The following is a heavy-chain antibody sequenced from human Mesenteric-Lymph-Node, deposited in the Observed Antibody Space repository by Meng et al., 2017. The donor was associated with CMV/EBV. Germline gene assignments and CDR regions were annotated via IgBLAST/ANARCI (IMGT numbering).Heavy chain of an antibody. V-gene: IGHV4-34*01. D-gene: IGHD4-23*01. J-gene: IGHJ4*02. CDR1: GGSFSGYY. CDR2: INHSGST. CDR3: ARHQRWLKSEGGFNY. Sequence: QVRLQEWGAGRLKPPETLSLTCAVYGGSFSGYYWSWIRQPPGKGLEWIGEINHSGSTNYNPSLKSRVTISVDTSKNQFSLKLSSVTAADTAVYYCARHQRWLKSEGGFNYWGQGTLVTVSS.